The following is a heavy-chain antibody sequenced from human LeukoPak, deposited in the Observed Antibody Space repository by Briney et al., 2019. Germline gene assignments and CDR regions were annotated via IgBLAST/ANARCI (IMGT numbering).Heavy chain of an antibody. CDR1: GFTFNTYG. D-gene: IGHD1-1*01. V-gene: IGHV3-33*01. CDR3: ARVGTTGIDFAY. CDR2: IWYDGSDK. J-gene: IGHJ4*02. Sequence: GGSLRLSCAASGFTFNTYGMNWVRQAPGKGLEWVAIIWYDGSDKYYAEPVKGRFTISRDNSKNTLYLQVNSLRDEDTAVYYCARVGTTGIDFAYWGQGIRVTVSS.